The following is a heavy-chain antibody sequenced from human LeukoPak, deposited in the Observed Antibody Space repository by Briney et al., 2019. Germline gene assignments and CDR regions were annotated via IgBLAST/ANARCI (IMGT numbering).Heavy chain of an antibody. J-gene: IGHJ3*02. CDR1: GFTVSSNS. Sequence: GGSLRLSCTVSGFTVSSNSMSWVRQAPGKGLEWVSFIYSDNTHYSDSVKGRFTISRDNSKNTLYLQMNSLRAEDTAVYYCARDVPILDTDGYDAFDIWGQGTLVPVS. CDR2: IYSDNT. D-gene: IGHD5-24*01. V-gene: IGHV3-53*01. CDR3: ARDVPILDTDGYDAFDI.